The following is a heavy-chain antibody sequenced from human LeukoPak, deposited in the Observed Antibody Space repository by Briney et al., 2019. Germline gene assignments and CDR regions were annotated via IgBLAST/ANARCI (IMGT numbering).Heavy chain of an antibody. CDR2: ISAYNGNT. CDR1: GYTFTSYG. V-gene: IGHV1-18*01. Sequence: ASVKVSCKASGYTFTSYGISWVRQAPGQGLEWMGWISAYNGNTNYAQKLQGRVTMTTDTSTSTAYMGLRSLKSDDTAVYYCARGYVGATSEAIDYWGQGTLVTVSS. D-gene: IGHD1-26*01. J-gene: IGHJ4*02. CDR3: ARGYVGATSEAIDY.